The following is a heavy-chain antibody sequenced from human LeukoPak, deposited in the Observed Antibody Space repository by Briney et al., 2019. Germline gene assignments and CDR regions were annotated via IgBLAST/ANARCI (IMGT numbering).Heavy chain of an antibody. J-gene: IGHJ4*02. CDR3: AKDKGGYFYYFDY. CDR2: ISRNSGSI. D-gene: IGHD3-22*01. CDR1: GFTFDDYA. V-gene: IGHV3-9*03. Sequence: PGGSLRLSCAASGFTFDDYAMHWVRQAPGKGLEWVSGISRNSGSIGYADSVKGRFTISRDNAKNSLYLQMNSLRAEDMALYYCAKDKGGYFYYFDYWGQGTLVTVSS.